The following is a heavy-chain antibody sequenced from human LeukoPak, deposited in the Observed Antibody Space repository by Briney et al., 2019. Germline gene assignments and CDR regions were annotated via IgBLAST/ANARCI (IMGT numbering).Heavy chain of an antibody. J-gene: IGHJ4*02. V-gene: IGHV3-9*01. CDR1: GFTFDDYA. Sequence: GGSLRLSCAASGFTFDDYAMHWVRQAPGKGLEWVSGISWNSGSIGYADSVKGRFTISRDNAKNSLYLQMNSLRAEDTAVYYCAGSSWYGYFDYWGQGTLVTVSS. CDR2: ISWNSGSI. D-gene: IGHD6-13*01. CDR3: AGSSWYGYFDY.